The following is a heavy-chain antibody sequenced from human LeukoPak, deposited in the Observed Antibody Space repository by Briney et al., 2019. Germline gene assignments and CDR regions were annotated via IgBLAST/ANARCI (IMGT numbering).Heavy chain of an antibody. CDR1: GYTFTSYG. CDR2: ISAYNGNT. J-gene: IGHJ4*02. CDR3: ARALVGYSYGPFDY. D-gene: IGHD5-18*01. Sequence: ASVKVSCKASGYTFTSYGISWVRQAPGQGLEWMGWISAYNGNTNYAQKLQGRVTMTTDTSTRTAYMELRSLRSDDTAMYYCARALVGYSYGPFDYWGQGTLVTVSS. V-gene: IGHV1-18*01.